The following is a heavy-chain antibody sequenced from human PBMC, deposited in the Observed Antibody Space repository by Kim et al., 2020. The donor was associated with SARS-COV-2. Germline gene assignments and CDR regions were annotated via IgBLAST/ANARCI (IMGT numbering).Heavy chain of an antibody. CDR2: INAGNGNT. Sequence: ASVKVSCKASGYTFTSYAMHWVRQAPGQRLEWMGWINAGNGNTKYSQKFQGRVTITRDTSASTAYMELSSLRSEDTAVYYCARVGRVTRASAFDIWGQGTMVTVSS. CDR1: GYTFTSYA. CDR3: ARVGRVTRASAFDI. J-gene: IGHJ3*02. V-gene: IGHV1-3*01. D-gene: IGHD2-21*02.